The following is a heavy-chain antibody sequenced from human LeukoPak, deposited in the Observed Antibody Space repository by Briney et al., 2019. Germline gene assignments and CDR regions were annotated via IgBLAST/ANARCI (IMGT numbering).Heavy chain of an antibody. D-gene: IGHD2-15*01. CDR1: GGSISSYY. CDR2: IYYSGST. J-gene: IGHJ5*02. V-gene: IGHV4-59*12. Sequence: SETLSLTCTVSGGSISSYYWSWIRQPPGKGLEWIGFIYYSGSTNYNPSLKSRVTISVDTSKNQFSLKLSSVTAADTAVYYWARRGYCIGGSCRTLRIRSNLFDPWGQGTLVTVSS. CDR3: ARRGYCIGGSCRTLRIRSNLFDP.